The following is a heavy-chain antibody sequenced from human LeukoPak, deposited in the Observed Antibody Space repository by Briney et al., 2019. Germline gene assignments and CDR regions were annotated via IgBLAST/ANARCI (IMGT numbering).Heavy chain of an antibody. CDR1: GGSFSGYY. CDR3: ARVSMEQLVNFDY. CDR2: INHSGST. Sequence: SETLSLTCAVYGGSFSGYYWSWLRQPPGKGLEWIGEINHSGSTNYNPSLKSRVTISVDTSKNQFSLKLSSVTAADTAVYYCARVSMEQLVNFDYWGQGTLVTVSS. J-gene: IGHJ4*02. V-gene: IGHV4-34*01. D-gene: IGHD6-13*01.